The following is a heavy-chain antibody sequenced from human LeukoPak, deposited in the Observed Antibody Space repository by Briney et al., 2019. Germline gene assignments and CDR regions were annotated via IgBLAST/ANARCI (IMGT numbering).Heavy chain of an antibody. J-gene: IGHJ4*02. D-gene: IGHD6-13*01. Sequence: GGSLRLSCAASGFTFSSYGMSWVRQAPGKGLEWVSAIGGSGDRTYYADSVKGRFTISRDNSKNTLYLQMNSLRAEDTAVYYCARNRAAALDYWGQGTLVTVSS. CDR2: IGGSGDRT. CDR1: GFTFSSYG. V-gene: IGHV3-23*01. CDR3: ARNRAAALDY.